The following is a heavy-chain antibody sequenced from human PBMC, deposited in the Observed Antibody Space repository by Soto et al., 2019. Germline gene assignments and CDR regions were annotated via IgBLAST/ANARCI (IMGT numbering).Heavy chain of an antibody. CDR3: ADAQQLTPKGY. CDR2: ISYDGSNT. D-gene: IGHD6-13*01. J-gene: IGHJ4*02. CDR1: GFTFSSYG. Sequence: QVQLVESGGGVVQPGRSLRLSCAASGFTFSSYGMHWVRQAPGKGLEWVAVISYDGSNTDYADSVKGRFTISRDNSKNALYLQITSLRAEDTAVYFCADAQQLTPKGYWGQGTLVTVSS. V-gene: IGHV3-30*03.